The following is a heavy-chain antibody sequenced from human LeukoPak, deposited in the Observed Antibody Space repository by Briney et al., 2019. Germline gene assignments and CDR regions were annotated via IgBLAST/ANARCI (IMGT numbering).Heavy chain of an antibody. Sequence: SETPSPPRAVYGGSFSGYYWSWIPQPPRKGVEWIGEINHSGSTNYNPSLKSRVTISVDTSKNQFSLKLSSVTAADTAVYYCARGTSSIAARPGGNWFDPWGQGTLVTVSS. V-gene: IGHV4-34*01. J-gene: IGHJ5*02. D-gene: IGHD6-6*01. CDR3: ARGTSSIAARPGGNWFDP. CDR1: GGSFSGYY. CDR2: INHSGST.